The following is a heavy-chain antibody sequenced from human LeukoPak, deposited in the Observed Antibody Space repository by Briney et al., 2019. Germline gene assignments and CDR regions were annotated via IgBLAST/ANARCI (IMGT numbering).Heavy chain of an antibody. Sequence: GGSLRLSCAASGFTFSSYSMNWVRQAPGKGPEWVSSIISSSSHIYYADSVKGRFTISRDNAKNSLYLQMNSLRAEDTAVYYCATTRAPSNGRVLYYMDVWGKETTVTVSS. CDR3: ATTRAPSNGRVLYYMDV. D-gene: IGHD1-1*01. CDR1: GFTFSSYS. CDR2: IISSSSHI. V-gene: IGHV3-21*01. J-gene: IGHJ6*03.